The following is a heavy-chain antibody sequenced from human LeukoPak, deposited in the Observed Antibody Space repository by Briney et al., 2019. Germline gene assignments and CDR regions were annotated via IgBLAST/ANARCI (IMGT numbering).Heavy chain of an antibody. J-gene: IGHJ3*02. Sequence: SETLSLTCAVSGGSISSSNWWSWVRQPPGKGLEWIGEIYHSGSTNYNSSLKSRATISVDKSENQFSLKLSSVTAADTAVYYCARWNLVKDALDIWGPGTMVTVSS. CDR1: GGSISSSNW. CDR2: IYHSGST. CDR3: ARWNLVKDALDI. V-gene: IGHV4-4*02. D-gene: IGHD2-21*01.